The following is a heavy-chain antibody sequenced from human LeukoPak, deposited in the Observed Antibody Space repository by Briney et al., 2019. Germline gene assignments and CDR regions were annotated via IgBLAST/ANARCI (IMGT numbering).Heavy chain of an antibody. V-gene: IGHV1-58*01. CDR3: AAVDTAMVADFDY. CDR2: IVVGSGNT. Sequence: ASVKVSCKASGFTFTSSAVQWVRQARGQRLEWIGWIVVGSGNTNYAQKFQERVTITRDMSTSTAYMELSSLRSEDTPVYYCAAVDTAMVADFDYWGQGTLVTVSS. CDR1: GFTFTSSA. D-gene: IGHD5-18*01. J-gene: IGHJ4*02.